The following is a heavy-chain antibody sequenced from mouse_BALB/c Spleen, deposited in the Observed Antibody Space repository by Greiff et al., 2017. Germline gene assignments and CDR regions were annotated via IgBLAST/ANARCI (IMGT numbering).Heavy chain of an antibody. Sequence: EVKLMESGPELVKPGASVKMSCKASGYTFTSYVMHWVKQKPGQGLEWIGYINPYNDGTKYNEKFKGKATLTSDKSSSTAYMELSSLTSEDSAVYYCARGSTMITYAMDYWGQGTSVTVSS. J-gene: IGHJ4*01. CDR1: GYTFTSYV. V-gene: IGHV1-14*01. D-gene: IGHD2-4*01. CDR2: INPYNDGT. CDR3: ARGSTMITYAMDY.